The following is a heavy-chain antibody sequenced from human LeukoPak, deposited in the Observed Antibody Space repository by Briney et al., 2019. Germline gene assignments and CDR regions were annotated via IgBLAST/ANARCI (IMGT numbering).Heavy chain of an antibody. J-gene: IGHJ5*02. V-gene: IGHV3-30*04. CDR2: ISYDGSNK. Sequence: GGSLRLSCAASGFTFSGYAMHWVRQAPGKGLEWVAVISYDGSNKYYADSVKGRFTISRDNSKNTLYLQMNSLRAEDTAVYYCARGRFDYYGSGRLNWFDPWGQGTLVTVSS. D-gene: IGHD3-10*01. CDR3: ARGRFDYYGSGRLNWFDP. CDR1: GFTFSGYA.